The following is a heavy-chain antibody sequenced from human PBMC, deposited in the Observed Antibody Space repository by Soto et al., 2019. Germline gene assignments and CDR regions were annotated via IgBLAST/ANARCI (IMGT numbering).Heavy chain of an antibody. V-gene: IGHV3-53*01. CDR2: IYSGGST. CDR3: ARERPYSPIVGAFDI. CDR1: GFTVSSNY. D-gene: IGHD1-26*01. J-gene: IGHJ3*02. Sequence: QAGGSLRLSCAASGFTVSSNYMSWVRQAPGKGLEWVSVIYSGGSTYYADSVKGRFTISRDNSKNTLYLQMNSLRAEDTAVYYCARERPYSPIVGAFDIWGQGTMVTVSS.